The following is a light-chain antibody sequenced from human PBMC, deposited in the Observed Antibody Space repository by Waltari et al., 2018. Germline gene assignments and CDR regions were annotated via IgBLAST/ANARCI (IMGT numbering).Light chain of an antibody. CDR3: QQYNNYPPT. CDR1: QDIGHY. CDR2: GAS. J-gene: IGKJ5*01. V-gene: IGKV1-16*01. Sequence: DIQITQSPSSLSASVGDRVSITCRASQDIGHYLIWYQQKPGKAPRSLISGASNLLSGVPSRFSGGGSGTDFTLTITALQPDDFATYYCQQYNNYPPTFGQGTRLEIK.